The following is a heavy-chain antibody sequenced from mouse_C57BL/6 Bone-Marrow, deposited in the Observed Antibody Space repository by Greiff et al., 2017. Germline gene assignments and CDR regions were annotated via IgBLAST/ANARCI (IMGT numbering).Heavy chain of an antibody. Sequence: VQLQQSGAELARPGASVKLSCKASGYTFTSYGISWVKQRTGQGLEWIGEIYPRSGNTFYNEKFKGKATLTADKSSSTAYMELRSLTSGDSAVYFWARVSLCYFDYWGQSTTRTVSS. V-gene: IGHV1-81*01. CDR3: ARVSLCYFDY. J-gene: IGHJ2*01. CDR2: IYPRSGNT. CDR1: GYTFTSYG.